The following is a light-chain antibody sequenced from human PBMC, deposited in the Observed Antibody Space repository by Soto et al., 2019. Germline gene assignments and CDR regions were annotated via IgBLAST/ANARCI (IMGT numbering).Light chain of an antibody. CDR2: EVS. J-gene: IGLJ1*01. Sequence: QSALTQPACVSLSPGQSITISCTGTSSDVGGYNYVSLYQQHPGKAPKLMIYEVSNRPSGVSNRFSGSKSGNTASLTISGLQAEDEADYYCSSYTSSSTYVFGTGTKVTVL. CDR3: SSYTSSSTYV. CDR1: SSDVGGYNY. V-gene: IGLV2-14*01.